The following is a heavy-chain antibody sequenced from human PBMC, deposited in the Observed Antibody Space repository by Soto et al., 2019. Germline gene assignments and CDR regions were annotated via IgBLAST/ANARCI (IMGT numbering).Heavy chain of an antibody. Sequence: ASVKLSCKASGYTFTSYGISWVRQAPGQGREWMGWISAYNGNTTYAQKLQGRVTMTTDTSTSTAYMELRSLRSDDTAVYYCARDPYDSSGYLYYYYYYGMDVWGQGTTVTVSS. CDR2: ISAYNGNT. V-gene: IGHV1-18*01. D-gene: IGHD3-22*01. CDR3: ARDPYDSSGYLYYYYYYGMDV. J-gene: IGHJ6*02. CDR1: GYTFTSYG.